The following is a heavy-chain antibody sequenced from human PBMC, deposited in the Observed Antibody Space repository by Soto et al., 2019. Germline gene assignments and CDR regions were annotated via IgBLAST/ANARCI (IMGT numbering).Heavy chain of an antibody. CDR1: GGSISSYY. CDR2: IYYSGST. V-gene: IGHV4-59*01. CDR3: ARVFSVFWRGYYPPSYSYYYRDV. J-gene: IGHJ6*03. D-gene: IGHD3-3*01. Sequence: SETLSLTCTVSGGSISSYYWSWIRQPPGKGLEWIGYIYYSGSTNYNPSLKSRVTISVDTSKNQFSLKLSSVTAADTAVYYCARVFSVFWRGYYPPSYSYYYRDVGGKGTRATFPS.